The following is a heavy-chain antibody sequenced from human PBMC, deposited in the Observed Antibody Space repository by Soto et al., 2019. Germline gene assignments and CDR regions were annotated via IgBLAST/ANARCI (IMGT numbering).Heavy chain of an antibody. CDR2: ISSGAFTI. Sequence: GGSLRLSCIWSGFAFRDYEMNWVRQAPGKGLEWVAYISSGAFTIYYADSVRGRFTVSRDNATNSLYLQMNSLRDEDAAVYYCARTSSIETVHYSGMDVWGQGTTVTVSS. CDR3: ARTSSIETVHYSGMDV. V-gene: IGHV3-48*03. CDR1: GFAFRDYE. J-gene: IGHJ6*02. D-gene: IGHD2-15*01.